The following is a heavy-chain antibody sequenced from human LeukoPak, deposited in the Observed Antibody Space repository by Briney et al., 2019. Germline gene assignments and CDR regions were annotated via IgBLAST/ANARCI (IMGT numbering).Heavy chain of an antibody. CDR2: IIPIFGTA. CDR1: GYTFTGYY. Sequence: SVKVSCKASGYTFTGYYMHWVRQAPGQGLEWMGGIIPIFGTANYAQKFQGRVTITADESTSTAYMELSSLRSEDTAVYYCARVGSSRQLDYWGQGTLVTVSS. V-gene: IGHV1-69*13. CDR3: ARVGSSRQLDY. J-gene: IGHJ4*02. D-gene: IGHD2-2*03.